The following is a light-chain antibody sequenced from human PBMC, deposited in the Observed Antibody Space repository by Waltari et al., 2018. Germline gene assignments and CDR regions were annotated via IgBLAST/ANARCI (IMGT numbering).Light chain of an antibody. CDR1: QDISRY. CDR3: QQYETLPYT. CDR2: DVS. J-gene: IGKJ2*01. Sequence: DIQMTQSPSSLSASVGDRVTITCQASQDISRYLNWFQQKPGKAPKLLISDVSNLQRGVPARFSGSGSGTEFSVTISSLQPEDAATYYCQQYETLPYTFGQGTTL. V-gene: IGKV1-33*01.